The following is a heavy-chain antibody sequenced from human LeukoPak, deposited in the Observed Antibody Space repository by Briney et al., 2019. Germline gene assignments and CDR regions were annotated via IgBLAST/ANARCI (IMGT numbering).Heavy chain of an antibody. Sequence: PGGSLRLSCAASGITFINYSMTWVRQAPGKGLEWVSAITGSGTFTDYADSVKGRFTISRDNSKNTLYLQMNSLRAEDTAIYYCAKRSAESSGYFDSWGQGTLVTVSS. D-gene: IGHD6-19*01. J-gene: IGHJ4*02. CDR2: ITGSGTFT. CDR3: AKRSAESSGYFDS. CDR1: GITFINYS. V-gene: IGHV3-23*01.